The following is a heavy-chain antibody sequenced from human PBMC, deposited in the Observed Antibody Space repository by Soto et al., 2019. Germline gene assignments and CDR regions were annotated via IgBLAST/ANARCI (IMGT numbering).Heavy chain of an antibody. CDR3: AAGDGQQEYYYYYYGMDV. Sequence: GASVKVSCKASGFTFTSSAVQWVRQARGQRLEWIGWIVVGSGNTNYAQKFQERVTITRDMSTSTAYMELSSLRSEDTAVYYCAAGDGQQEYYYYYYGMDVCGQRTTVTVSS. D-gene: IGHD6-13*01. J-gene: IGHJ6*02. V-gene: IGHV1-58*01. CDR1: GFTFTSSA. CDR2: IVVGSGNT.